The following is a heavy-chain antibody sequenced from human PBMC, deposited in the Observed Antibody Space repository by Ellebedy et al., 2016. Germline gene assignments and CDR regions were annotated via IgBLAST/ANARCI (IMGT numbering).Heavy chain of an antibody. Sequence: GGSLRLSCAASGFTFSSYAMHWVRQSPGKGLEWVAVISYDGNNKYYADSVKGRFTISRDNSKNTLYLQMHSLRPEDTAVYYCARDPSGCSGGSCYGIFYWGQGTLVTVSS. CDR2: ISYDGNNK. J-gene: IGHJ4*02. V-gene: IGHV3-30*04. CDR1: GFTFSSYA. D-gene: IGHD2-15*01. CDR3: ARDPSGCSGGSCYGIFY.